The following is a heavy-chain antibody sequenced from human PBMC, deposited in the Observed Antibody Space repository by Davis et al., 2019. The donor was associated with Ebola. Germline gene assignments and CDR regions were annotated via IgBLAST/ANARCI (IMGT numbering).Heavy chain of an antibody. D-gene: IGHD3-10*01. CDR2: TYYRSKWYN. J-gene: IGHJ5*02. CDR1: GDSVSSNSAA. CDR3: ARASHGSGSYHNWFDP. V-gene: IGHV6-1*01. Sequence: MPSETLSLTCAISGDSVSSNSAAWNWIRQSPSRGLEWLGRTYYRSKWYNDYAVSVKSRVTINPDTSKNQFSLQLNSVTPEDTAVYYCARASHGSGSYHNWFDPWGQGTLVTVSS.